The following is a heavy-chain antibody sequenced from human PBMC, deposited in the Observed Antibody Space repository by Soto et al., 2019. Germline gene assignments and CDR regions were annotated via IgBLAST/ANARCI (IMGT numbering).Heavy chain of an antibody. V-gene: IGHV3-30*18. CDR1: GFTFSSYG. J-gene: IGHJ4*02. D-gene: IGHD3-22*01. CDR2: ISYDGSNK. CDR3: AKRHDSSGYPIGHPFDY. Sequence: QVQLVESGGGVVQPGRSLRLSCAASGFTFSSYGMHWVRQAPGKGLEWVAVISYDGSNKYYADSVKGRFTISRDNPKNTLYLQMNSLRAEDTAVYYCAKRHDSSGYPIGHPFDYWGQGTLVTVSS.